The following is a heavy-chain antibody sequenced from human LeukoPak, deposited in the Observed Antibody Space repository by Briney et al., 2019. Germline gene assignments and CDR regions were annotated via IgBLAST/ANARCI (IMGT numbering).Heavy chain of an antibody. D-gene: IGHD4-17*01. V-gene: IGHV7-4-1*02. CDR1: GYTFTRYS. CDR3: AIVTTSGDYFDY. Sequence: ASVTVSCTASGYTFTRYSMNWVRQAPGQGLEWMGWINTNTGKPTFAQDFTGRFLFSLDTSVTTAYLQISSLKAEDTAVYYCAIVTTSGDYFDYWGQGTLVTVSS. CDR2: INTNTGKP. J-gene: IGHJ4*02.